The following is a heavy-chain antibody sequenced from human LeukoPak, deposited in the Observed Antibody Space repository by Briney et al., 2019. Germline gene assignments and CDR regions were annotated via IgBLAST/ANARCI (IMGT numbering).Heavy chain of an antibody. CDR2: ISGRGDRT. V-gene: IGHV3-23*01. D-gene: IGHD2/OR15-2a*01. Sequence: GGSLRLSCGASGFTFSSYGMSWVRQAPGKGLEWVSGISGRGDRTYYADSVKGRFTVPRDNSKNTLYLQMSSLRAEDTAVYYCAREVALDSNTYFRGWFDPWGQGSLVTVSS. CDR1: GFTFSSYG. J-gene: IGHJ5*02. CDR3: AREVALDSNTYFRGWFDP.